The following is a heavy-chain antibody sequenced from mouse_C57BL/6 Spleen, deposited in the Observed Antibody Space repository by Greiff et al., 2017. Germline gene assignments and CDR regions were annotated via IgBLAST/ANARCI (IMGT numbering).Heavy chain of an antibody. V-gene: IGHV1-42*01. Sequence: VQLKESGPELVKPGASVKISCKASGYSFTGYYMNWVKQSPEKSLEWIGEINPSTGGTTYNQKFKAKATLTVDKSSSTAYMQLKSLTSEDSAVYYCAITTVVPYFDYWGQGTTLTVSS. CDR1: GYSFTGYY. CDR2: INPSTGGT. D-gene: IGHD1-1*01. J-gene: IGHJ2*01. CDR3: AITTVVPYFDY.